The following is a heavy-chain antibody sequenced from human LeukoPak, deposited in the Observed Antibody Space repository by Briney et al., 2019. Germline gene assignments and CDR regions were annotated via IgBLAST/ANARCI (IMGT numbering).Heavy chain of an antibody. CDR1: GFTFNTFA. CDR3: AREIGQFDY. J-gene: IGHJ4*02. V-gene: IGHV3-23*01. Sequence: GGSLRLSCAASGFTFNTFAVTWVRQAPGKGLEWVSVISGIGDTSYYADSVRGQFTIFRDNSKNTLFLQMNSLRAEDTAVYYCAREIGQFDYWGQGTLVTVSS. D-gene: IGHD3-10*01. CDR2: ISGIGDTS.